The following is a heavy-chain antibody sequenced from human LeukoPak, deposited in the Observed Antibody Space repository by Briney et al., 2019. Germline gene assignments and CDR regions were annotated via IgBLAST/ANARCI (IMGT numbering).Heavy chain of an antibody. CDR2: ISSSGSTI. CDR3: ARDSVEMATITNGDPYYYYYMDV. V-gene: IGHV3-11*04. CDR1: GFTFSDYY. J-gene: IGHJ6*03. Sequence: KTGGSLRLSCAASGFTFSDYYMSWIRQAPGKGLEWVSYISSSGSTIYYADSVKGRFTISRDNAKNSLYLQMNSLRAEDTAVYYCARDSVEMATITNGDPYYYYYMDVWGKGTTVTVSS. D-gene: IGHD5-24*01.